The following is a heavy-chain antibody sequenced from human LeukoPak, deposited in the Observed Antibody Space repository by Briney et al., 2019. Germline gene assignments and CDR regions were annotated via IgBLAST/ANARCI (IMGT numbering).Heavy chain of an antibody. CDR1: GGSFSSHY. J-gene: IGHJ6*03. CDR2: IYYSGST. D-gene: IGHD3-22*01. CDR3: ARSYYYDSSGYYWGGYYYMDV. V-gene: IGHV4-59*11. Sequence: SETLSLTCTVSGGSFSSHYWSWIRQPPGKGLEWIGYIYYSGSTNYNPSLKSRVTMSVDTSKNQFSLKLSSVTAADTAVYYCARSYYYDSSGYYWGGYYYMDVWGKGTTVTISS.